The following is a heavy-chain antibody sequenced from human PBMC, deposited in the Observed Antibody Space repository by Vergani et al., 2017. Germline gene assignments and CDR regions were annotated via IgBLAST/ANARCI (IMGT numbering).Heavy chain of an antibody. Sequence: QVQLVQSGAEVKKPGASVKVSCKASGYTFTSYAMHWVRQAPGQRLEWMGWINAGNGNTKYSQKFQGRVTITRDTSASTSYMELSRLRSEDTAVYYCASGRSYYGSGSYSYMDVWGQGTTVTVSS. J-gene: IGHJ6*02. D-gene: IGHD3-10*01. CDR2: INAGNGNT. V-gene: IGHV1-3*01. CDR3: ASGRSYYGSGSYSYMDV. CDR1: GYTFTSYA.